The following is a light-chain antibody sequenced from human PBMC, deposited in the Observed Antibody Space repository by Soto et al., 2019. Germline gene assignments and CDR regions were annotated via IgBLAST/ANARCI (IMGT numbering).Light chain of an antibody. J-gene: IGKJ5*01. V-gene: IGKV3-20*01. Sequence: EIVLTQSPATLSLSPGERATLSCRASQSVSSSYLAWYQQKPGQAPRLLIYGASTRATGIPARFSGSGSGTEFTLTISSLQSEDFAVYYCQQYSSSPPAITFGQGTRLEIK. CDR3: QQYSSSPPAIT. CDR1: QSVSSSY. CDR2: GAS.